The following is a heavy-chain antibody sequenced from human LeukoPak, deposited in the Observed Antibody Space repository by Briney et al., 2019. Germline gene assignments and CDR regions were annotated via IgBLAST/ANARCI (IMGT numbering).Heavy chain of an antibody. CDR1: GGTFSSYA. D-gene: IGHD3-10*01. CDR3: ATDIGPTYYYGSGSYH. V-gene: IGHV1-69*04. J-gene: IGHJ4*02. Sequence: SVKVSCKASGGTFSSYAISWVRQAPGQGLEWMGRIIPILGIANYAQKFQGRVTITADKSTSTAYMELSSLRSEDTAVYYCATDIGPTYYYGSGSYHRGQGTLVTVSS. CDR2: IIPILGIA.